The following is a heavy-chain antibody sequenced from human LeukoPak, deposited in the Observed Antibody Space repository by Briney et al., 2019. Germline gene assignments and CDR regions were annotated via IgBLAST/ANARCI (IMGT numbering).Heavy chain of an antibody. CDR2: IYSSGST. V-gene: IGHV4-59*01. Sequence: SETLSLTCTVAGASISGFYWSWIRQPPEKGLECLGFIYSSGSTNYNPSLKSRVTIAIDTSKNQFSLKLSSVTAADTAVYYCARWRNLDYWGQGTLVTVSS. J-gene: IGHJ4*02. CDR3: ARWRNLDY. D-gene: IGHD3-3*01. CDR1: GASISGFY.